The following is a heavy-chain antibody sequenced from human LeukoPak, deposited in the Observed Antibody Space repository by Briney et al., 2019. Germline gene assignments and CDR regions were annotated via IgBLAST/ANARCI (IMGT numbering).Heavy chain of an antibody. D-gene: IGHD3-10*01. CDR1: GGSFSGYY. CDR2: INHSGRT. CDR3: ARGHYYGSGSYYNVRSSNWFDP. Sequence: SETLSLTCAVYGGSFSGYYWSWIRQPPGKGLEWIGGINHSGRTNYNPSLKSRVTISVDTSKNQFSLKLSSVTAADTAVYYCARGHYYGSGSYYNVRSSNWFDPWGQGTLVTVSS. V-gene: IGHV4-34*01. J-gene: IGHJ5*02.